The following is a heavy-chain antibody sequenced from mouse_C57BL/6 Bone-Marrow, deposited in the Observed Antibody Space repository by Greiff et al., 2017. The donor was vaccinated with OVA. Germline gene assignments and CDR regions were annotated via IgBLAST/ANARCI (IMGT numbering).Heavy chain of an antibody. CDR2: IWSGGST. Sequence: QVQLQQSGPGLVQPSQSLSITCTVSGFSLTSYGVHWVRQSPGKGLEWLGVIWSGGSTDYNAAFISRLSISKDNSKSQVFFKRNSLQADDTAIYYCARMGWLPTLFAYWGQGTLVTVSA. V-gene: IGHV2-2*01. CDR3: ARMGWLPTLFAY. D-gene: IGHD2-3*01. J-gene: IGHJ3*01. CDR1: GFSLTSYG.